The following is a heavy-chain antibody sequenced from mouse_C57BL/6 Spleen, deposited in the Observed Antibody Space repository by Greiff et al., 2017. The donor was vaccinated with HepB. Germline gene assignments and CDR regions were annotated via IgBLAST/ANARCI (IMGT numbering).Heavy chain of an antibody. J-gene: IGHJ3*01. V-gene: IGHV1-82*01. D-gene: IGHD1-1*01. CDR2: IYPGDGAT. CDR1: GYAFSSSW. CDR3: ARSEAPYYYGSSSFAY. Sequence: VQLQQSGPELVKPGASVKISCKASGYAFSSSWMNWVKQRPGKGLEWIGRIYPGDGATNYNGKFKGNATLTADKSSSTAYMHLSSLTSEDSAVYFCARSEAPYYYGSSSFAYWGQGTLVTVSA.